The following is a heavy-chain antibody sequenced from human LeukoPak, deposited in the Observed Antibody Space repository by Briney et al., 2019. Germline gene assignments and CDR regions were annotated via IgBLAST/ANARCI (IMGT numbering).Heavy chain of an antibody. CDR2: IYYSGST. D-gene: IGHD6-19*01. CDR1: GGSISSYY. J-gene: IGHJ4*02. CDR3: ARHYSSGWYYFDY. V-gene: IGHV4-59*01. Sequence: PSETLSLTCTVSGGSISSYYRSWIRQPPGKGLEWIGYIYYSGSTNYNPSLKSRVTISVDTSKNQFSLKLSSVTAADTAVYYCARHYSSGWYYFDYWGQGTLVTVSS.